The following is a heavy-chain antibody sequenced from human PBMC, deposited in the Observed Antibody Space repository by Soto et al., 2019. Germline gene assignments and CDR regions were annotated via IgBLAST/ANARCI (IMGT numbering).Heavy chain of an antibody. CDR3: ARDTTDYGGPPXXY. J-gene: IGHJ4*02. CDR1: GYTFTSYG. D-gene: IGHD4-17*01. V-gene: IGHV1-18*01. CDR2: ISAYNGNT. Sequence: QVQLVQSGAEVKKPGASVKVSCKASGYTFTSYGISWVRQAPGQGLEWMGWISAYNGNTNYAQKLQGRVTMTTDTSTSTAYMELRSLRSDDXXXXXCARDTTDYGGPPXXYWGQGTLVTXSS.